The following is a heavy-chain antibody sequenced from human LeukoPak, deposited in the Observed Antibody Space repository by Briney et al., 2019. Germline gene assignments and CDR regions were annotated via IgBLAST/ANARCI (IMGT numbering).Heavy chain of an antibody. V-gene: IGHV1-24*01. Sequence: ASVKVSCKVSAYTLTDLSMHWVRQTPGSGPEWMGGFDPEAGETVYAQKFQGRVTMTDDTSTDTAYMELSSLRSEDTAVYYCAADSRRSSGWFLPDRFDIWGQGTKVTVSS. J-gene: IGHJ3*02. CDR3: AADSRRSSGWFLPDRFDI. D-gene: IGHD6-19*01. CDR2: FDPEAGET. CDR1: AYTLTDLS.